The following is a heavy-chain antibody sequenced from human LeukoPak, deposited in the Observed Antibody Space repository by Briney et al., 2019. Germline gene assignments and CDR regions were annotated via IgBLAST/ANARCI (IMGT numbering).Heavy chain of an antibody. V-gene: IGHV3-53*01. CDR3: ARALHDSSGYYFDY. J-gene: IGHJ4*02. CDR1: GFTVSSNS. CDR2: IYSGGNT. D-gene: IGHD3-22*01. Sequence: GGSLRLSCTVSGFTVSSNSMSWVRQAPGKGLEWVSFIYSGGNTHYSDSVKGRFTISRDSAKDSLFLQMNSLRAEDTAVYYCARALHDSSGYYFDYWGQGTLVTVSS.